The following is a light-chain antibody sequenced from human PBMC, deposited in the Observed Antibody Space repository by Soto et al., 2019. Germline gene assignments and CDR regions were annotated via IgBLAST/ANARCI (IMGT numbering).Light chain of an antibody. V-gene: IGKV3-11*01. J-gene: IGKJ4*01. CDR2: DAS. CDR3: QQRSIWPPLT. Sequence: EIVLTQSPATLSLSPGERATLSCRASQSVSSYLAWYQQKPGQAPRLLIYDASNRATGIPARFSGSGSGTDVTLTISSLEPEDFAVYSCQQRSIWPPLTFGGGTMVEIK. CDR1: QSVSSY.